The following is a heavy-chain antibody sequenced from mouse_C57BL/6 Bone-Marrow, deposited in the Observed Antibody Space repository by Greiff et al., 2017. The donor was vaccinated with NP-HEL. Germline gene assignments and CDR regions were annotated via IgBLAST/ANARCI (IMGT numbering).Heavy chain of an antibody. D-gene: IGHD1-1*01. Sequence: EVKLVESGGGLVKPGGSLKLSCAASGFTFSSYAMSWVRQTPEKRLEWVATISDGGSYTYYPDNVKGRFTLSRDNAKNNLYLQMSHLKSEDTAMYYGARGYYYGSFAYWGQGTLVTVSA. J-gene: IGHJ3*01. V-gene: IGHV5-4*03. CDR3: ARGYYYGSFAY. CDR1: GFTFSSYA. CDR2: ISDGGSYT.